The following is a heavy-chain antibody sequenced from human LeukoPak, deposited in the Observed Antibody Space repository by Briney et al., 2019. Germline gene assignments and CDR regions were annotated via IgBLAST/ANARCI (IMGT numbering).Heavy chain of an antibody. J-gene: IGHJ6*02. CDR3: ARGLDYYDSRFNYYYGMDV. Sequence: ASVKVSCKASGYTFTSYDINWVRQATGQGLERMGWMNPNSGNTGYAQRFQGRFTMTRNTSISTAYMELSSLRSEDTAVYYCARGLDYYDSRFNYYYGMDVWGQGTTVTVSS. V-gene: IGHV1-8*01. CDR2: MNPNSGNT. CDR1: GYTFTSYD. D-gene: IGHD3-22*01.